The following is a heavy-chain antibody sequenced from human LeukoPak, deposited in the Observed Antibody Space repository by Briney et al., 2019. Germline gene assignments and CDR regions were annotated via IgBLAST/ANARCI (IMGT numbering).Heavy chain of an antibody. Sequence: GGSLRLSCAAAVFIVSSNYMSWVRQAPGEGLEWVSVIYGDGSTYYADSVKGRFTISRDNSKNTLYLQMNSLRPEDTAVYYCARRFISGWHLDYWGQGTLVTVSS. CDR1: VFIVSSNY. CDR2: IYGDGST. CDR3: ARRFISGWHLDY. J-gene: IGHJ4*02. D-gene: IGHD6-19*01. V-gene: IGHV3-53*01.